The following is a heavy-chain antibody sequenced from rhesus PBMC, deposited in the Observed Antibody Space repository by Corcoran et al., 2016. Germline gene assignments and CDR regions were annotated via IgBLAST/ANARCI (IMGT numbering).Heavy chain of an antibody. V-gene: IGHV1S2*01. J-gene: IGHJ6*01. CDR3: ARDQGSWNNGGLDS. CDR1: GYTFTDYY. CDR2: INPYNGNT. Sequence: QVQLVQSGAEVKKPGSSVKVSCKASGYTFTDYYMHWVRQAPRHGLEWMGWINPYNGNTKDAQKCQARVTMTRDTSTSTADMELSSLRSEDTAVYYCARDQGSWNNGGLDSWGQGVVITVSS. D-gene: IGHD1-20*01.